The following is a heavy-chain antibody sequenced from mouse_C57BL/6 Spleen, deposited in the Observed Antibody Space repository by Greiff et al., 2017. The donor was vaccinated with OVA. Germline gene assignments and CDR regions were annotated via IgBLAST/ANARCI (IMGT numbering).Heavy chain of an antibody. Sequence: EVKLVESGGGLVKPGASLKLSCAASGFTFSDYGMHWVRQAPEKGLEWVAYISSGSSTIYYADTVKGRFTITRDNAKNTLFLQMTRLRSEDTAMYYCARERVPDYLDYWGQGTTLTVSS. CDR1: GFTFSDYG. CDR2: ISSGSSTI. CDR3: ARERVPDYLDY. J-gene: IGHJ2*01. V-gene: IGHV5-17*01.